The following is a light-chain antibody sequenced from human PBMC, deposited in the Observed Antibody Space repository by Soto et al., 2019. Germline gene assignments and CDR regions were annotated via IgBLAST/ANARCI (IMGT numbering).Light chain of an antibody. CDR2: EVS. V-gene: IGLV2-14*01. CDR1: SGDVDAFDY. J-gene: IGLJ1*01. Sequence: QSALTQPASVSGSPGQSITISCTGTSGDVDAFDYVSWYQQHPGKAPKLMIFEVSDRPSGVSDRFSGSKSGSTASLTISGLQAEDEADYFGTSFTSSSTQVFGTGTKLTVL. CDR3: TSFTSSSTQV.